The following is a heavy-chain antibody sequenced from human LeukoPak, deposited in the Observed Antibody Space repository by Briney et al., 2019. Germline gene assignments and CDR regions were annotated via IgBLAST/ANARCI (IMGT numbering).Heavy chain of an antibody. D-gene: IGHD2-2*02. J-gene: IGHJ5*02. CDR1: GGTFSSYA. CDR2: IIPIFGTA. Sequence: SVKVSCKASGGTFSSYAISWVRQAPGQGLEWMGGIIPIFGTANYAQKFQGRVTITADESTSTAYMELSSLRSEDTAVYYCARCFHIVVVPAAIRDNWFDPWGQGTLVTVSS. V-gene: IGHV1-69*13. CDR3: ARCFHIVVVPAAIRDNWFDP.